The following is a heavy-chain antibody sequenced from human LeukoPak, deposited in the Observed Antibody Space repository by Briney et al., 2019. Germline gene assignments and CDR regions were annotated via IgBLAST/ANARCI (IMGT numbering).Heavy chain of an antibody. Sequence: SGPTLVKPTQTLTLTCTFSGFSLTSNGVAVAWIREPPGNALEWLAFINWNDDQGHSPSPKSRGTITNDSSRNQVVLTMTNVDPVDSATYYCAHMFTSSWSGAFDVWGQGTMVSVSS. CDR1: GFSLTSNGVA. D-gene: IGHD6-13*01. J-gene: IGHJ3*01. V-gene: IGHV2-5*01. CDR3: AHMFTSSWSGAFDV. CDR2: INWNDDQ.